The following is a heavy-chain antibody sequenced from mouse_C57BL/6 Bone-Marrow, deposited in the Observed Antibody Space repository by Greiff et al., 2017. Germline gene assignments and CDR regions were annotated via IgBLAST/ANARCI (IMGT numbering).Heavy chain of an antibody. V-gene: IGHV14-4*01. J-gene: IGHJ2*01. D-gene: IGHD2-2*01. Sequence: EVQRVESGAELVRPGASVKLSCTASGFNIKDDYMHWVKQRPEQGLEWIGWIDPENGDTAYASKFQGKATITADTSSNTAYLQLSSLRSEDTAVYYCTTSWLDYFDYWGQGTTLTVAS. CDR1: GFNIKDDY. CDR2: IDPENGDT. CDR3: TTSWLDYFDY.